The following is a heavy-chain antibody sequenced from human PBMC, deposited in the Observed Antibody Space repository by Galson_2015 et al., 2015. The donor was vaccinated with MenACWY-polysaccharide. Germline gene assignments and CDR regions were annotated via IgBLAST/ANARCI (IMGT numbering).Heavy chain of an antibody. Sequence: SLRLSCAASTVTFRGSGMHWVRQAPGKGLEWVAVIQYDAVYKQYLDSVKGRFSVSRDNSKSTLYLEMNNLRAEDTALYYCAREGSRIVFHVCDTWGQGTMVIVSS. CDR2: IQYDAVYK. CDR1: TVTFRGSG. V-gene: IGHV3-33*01. D-gene: IGHD3-10*02. CDR3: AREGSRIVFHVCDT. J-gene: IGHJ3*02.